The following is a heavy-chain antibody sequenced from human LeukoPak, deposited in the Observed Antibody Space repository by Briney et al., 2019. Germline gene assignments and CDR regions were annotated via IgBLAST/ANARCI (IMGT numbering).Heavy chain of an antibody. V-gene: IGHV3-23*01. CDR3: AKPGLALRYYFDY. Sequence: GGSLRLSCAASGFTFSSYAMSWVRQAPGKGLEWVSAISGGGGSTYYADSVKGRFTISRDNSKNTLYLQMNSLRAEDTAVYYCAKPGLALRYYFDYWGQGTLVTVSS. J-gene: IGHJ4*02. CDR1: GFTFSSYA. D-gene: IGHD3/OR15-3a*01. CDR2: ISGGGGST.